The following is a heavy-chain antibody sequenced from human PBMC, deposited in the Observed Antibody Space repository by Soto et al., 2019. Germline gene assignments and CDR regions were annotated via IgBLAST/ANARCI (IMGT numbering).Heavy chain of an antibody. V-gene: IGHV4-61*01. CDR2: IYYSGST. Sequence: SETLSLTCTVSGGSVSSGSYYWSWIRQPPGKGLEWIGYIYYSGSTNYNPSLKSRVTISVDTSKNQFSLKLSSVTAADTAVYYCARDMGYSGSYYAYYYGMDVWGQGTTVTVSS. CDR3: ARDMGYSGSYYAYYYGMDV. D-gene: IGHD1-26*01. CDR1: GGSVSSGSYY. J-gene: IGHJ6*02.